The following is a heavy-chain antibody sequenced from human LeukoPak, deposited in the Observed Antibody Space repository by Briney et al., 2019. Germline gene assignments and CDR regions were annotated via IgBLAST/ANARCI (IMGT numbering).Heavy chain of an antibody. Sequence: SETLSLTCAVSGGXISSGGYSWSWIRQPPGKGLEWIGYIYQSGTTYYSPSLMSRVTISVDRSKNQFSLKLSSVTAADTAVYYCGRGGIAAAASGIDHWGQGTLVTVSS. CDR1: GGXISSGGYS. V-gene: IGHV4-30-2*01. CDR2: IYQSGTT. D-gene: IGHD6-13*01. J-gene: IGHJ1*01. CDR3: GRGGIAAAASGIDH.